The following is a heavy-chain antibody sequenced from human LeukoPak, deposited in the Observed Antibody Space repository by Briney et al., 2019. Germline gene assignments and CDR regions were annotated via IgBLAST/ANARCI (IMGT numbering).Heavy chain of an antibody. CDR2: ISAYNGNT. CDR1: GYTFTSYG. J-gene: IGHJ4*02. D-gene: IGHD2-21*01. CDR3: ATDQFVLDRIAYTF. Sequence: ASVKVSCKGSGYTFTSYGISWVRQAPGQGLEWMGWISAYNGNTNYAQKLQGRVTMTEDTSTDTAYMELSSLRSEDTAVYYCATDQFVLDRIAYTFWGQGTLVTVSS. V-gene: IGHV1-18*01.